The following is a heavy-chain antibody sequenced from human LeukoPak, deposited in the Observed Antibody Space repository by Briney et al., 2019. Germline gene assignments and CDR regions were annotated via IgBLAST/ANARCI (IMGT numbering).Heavy chain of an antibody. CDR3: ARDPCSGGSCHDAFDI. CDR2: ISAYNGNT. V-gene: IGHV1-18*01. Sequence: ASVKVSCKASGGTFSSYGISWVRQAPEQGLEWMGWISAYNGNTKYAQKLQGRVTMTTDTSTSTAYMEPRSLRSDDTAVYYCARDPCSGGSCHDAFDIWGQGTMVTVSS. D-gene: IGHD2-15*01. CDR1: GGTFSSYG. J-gene: IGHJ3*02.